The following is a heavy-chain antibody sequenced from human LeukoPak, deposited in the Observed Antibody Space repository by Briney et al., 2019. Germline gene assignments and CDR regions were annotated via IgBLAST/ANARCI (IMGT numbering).Heavy chain of an antibody. D-gene: IGHD3-16*02. Sequence: GGSLRLSCAAYGFTFRNTWMMWVRQAPGTGLEWMSRIKSKTNGWTTEYAAPVEGRFTISRDHSKNTLYLQMNSLKAEDTGVYYCTTLTCGVVIVLYYWGQGTLLTVSS. J-gene: IGHJ4*02. V-gene: IGHV3-15*01. CDR2: IKSKTNGWTT. CDR1: GFTFRNTW. CDR3: TTLTCGVVIVLYY.